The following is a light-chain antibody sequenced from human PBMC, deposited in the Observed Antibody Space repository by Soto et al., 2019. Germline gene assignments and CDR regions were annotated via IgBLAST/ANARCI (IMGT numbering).Light chain of an antibody. Sequence: ELVWTQSPGTLSLSPGERATLSCRASQTVRNNYLAWYQQKPGQAPRLLIYDASSRATGIPDRFSGGGSGTDLTLTISRLEPEDFAVYYCQQSSSYPLTFGGGTKVEIK. CDR2: DAS. V-gene: IGKV3-20*01. CDR1: QTVRNNY. CDR3: QQSSSYPLT. J-gene: IGKJ4*01.